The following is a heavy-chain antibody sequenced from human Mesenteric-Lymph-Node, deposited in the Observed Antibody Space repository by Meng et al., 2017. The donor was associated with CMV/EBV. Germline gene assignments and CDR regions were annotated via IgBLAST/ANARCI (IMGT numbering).Heavy chain of an antibody. CDR1: GFIFSSYA. CDR2: IKEGGSEK. D-gene: IGHD3-3*01. J-gene: IGHJ4*02. CDR3: AKIGGVFWNGYLFDY. V-gene: IGHV3-7*01. Sequence: GGSLRLSCEAFGFIFSSYAMSWVRQAPGKRPEWVANIKEGGSEKYYVDSVKGRFTVSRDNAKNSLYLQMNSLRAEDTAVYYCAKIGGVFWNGYLFDYWGQGTLVTVSS.